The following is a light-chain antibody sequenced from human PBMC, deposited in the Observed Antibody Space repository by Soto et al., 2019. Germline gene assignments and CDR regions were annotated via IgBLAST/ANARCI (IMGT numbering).Light chain of an antibody. CDR3: QSYDKSLSAWV. CDR2: RDT. CDR1: SSNIGAIYD. J-gene: IGLJ3*02. Sequence: QSALTQPPSVSGALRQRVTISCTGSSSNIGAIYDVHWYQQLPGTAPKLLIYRDTDRPSGVPDGFSGSKSGTSASLAITGLQVDDAADYYCQSYDKSLSAWVFGGGTKLTVL. V-gene: IGLV1-40*01.